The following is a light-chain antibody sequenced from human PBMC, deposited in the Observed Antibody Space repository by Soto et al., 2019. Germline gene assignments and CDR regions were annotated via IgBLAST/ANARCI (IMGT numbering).Light chain of an antibody. V-gene: IGLV2-14*01. CDR1: SSDVGGYNY. CDR2: EVT. J-gene: IGLJ1*01. CDR3: SSYTVTNFLSYV. Sequence: QSPVAQPASVSWSPGQSITISCTGSSSDVGGYNYVSWYQQHPGKAPKRIIYEVTYRPSGVSNRFSGSKSGNTASLTISGLQSEDEADYYCSSYTVTNFLSYVFGTGTKVTVL.